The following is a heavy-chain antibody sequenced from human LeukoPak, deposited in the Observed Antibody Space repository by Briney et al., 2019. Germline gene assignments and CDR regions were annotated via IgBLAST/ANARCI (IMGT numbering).Heavy chain of an antibody. V-gene: IGHV3-11*04. CDR3: AREMRGYCSSTSCYRTEYFQH. CDR1: GFTFSDYY. J-gene: IGHJ1*01. Sequence: KPGGSLRLSCAASGFTFSDYYMSWIRQAPGKGLEWVSYISSSGSTIYYADSVKGRFTISRDNAKNSLYLRMNSLRAEDTAVYYCAREMRGYCSSTSCYRTEYFQHWGQGTLVTVSS. CDR2: ISSSGSTI. D-gene: IGHD2-2*02.